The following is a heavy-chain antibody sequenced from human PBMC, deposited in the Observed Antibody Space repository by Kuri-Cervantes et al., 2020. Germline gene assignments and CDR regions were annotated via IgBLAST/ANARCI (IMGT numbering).Heavy chain of an antibody. Sequence: GGSLRLSCAASGFTFSSFAMSWVRQAPGKGLEWVSGISISGTYYADSVKGRFTISRDSSKNTLYLQMNSLKAEDTALYYCAKDADSSGYYYYYMDVWGKGTTVTVSS. V-gene: IGHV3-23*01. CDR1: GFTFSSFA. CDR2: ISISGT. D-gene: IGHD3-22*01. J-gene: IGHJ6*03. CDR3: AKDADSSGYYYYYMDV.